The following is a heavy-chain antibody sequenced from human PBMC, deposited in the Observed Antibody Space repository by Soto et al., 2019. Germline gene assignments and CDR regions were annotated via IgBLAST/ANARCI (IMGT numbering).Heavy chain of an antibody. Sequence: GGSLRLSCVVSLFPFGANAMSWVCQAPGKGLEWVSGLSNTGRRTSYADSVKGRFNISRDNSENTVYLQMNSLRVEDTAVYYCATEMGATQGPFDNWGQGTLVTVSS. CDR1: LFPFGANA. D-gene: IGHD1-26*01. CDR2: LSNTGRRT. V-gene: IGHV3-23*01. J-gene: IGHJ4*02. CDR3: ATEMGATQGPFDN.